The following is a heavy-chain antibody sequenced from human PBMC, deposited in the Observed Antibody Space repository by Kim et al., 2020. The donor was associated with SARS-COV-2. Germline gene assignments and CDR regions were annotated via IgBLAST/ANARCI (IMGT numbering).Heavy chain of an antibody. Sequence: GESLKISCKGSGYSFTSYWIGWVRQMPGRGLEWMGIIYPGDSDTRYSSSFQGQVTISADKSISTAYLQWSSLKASDTAMYYCARRGDGYNSPPDYWGQGTLVTVSS. CDR1: GYSFTSYW. J-gene: IGHJ4*02. CDR3: ARRGDGYNSPPDY. CDR2: IYPGDSDT. V-gene: IGHV5-51*01. D-gene: IGHD5-12*01.